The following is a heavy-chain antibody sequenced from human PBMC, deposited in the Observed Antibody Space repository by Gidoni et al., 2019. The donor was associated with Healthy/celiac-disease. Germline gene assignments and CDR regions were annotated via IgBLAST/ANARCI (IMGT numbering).Heavy chain of an antibody. Sequence: EVQLVESGGGLVKPGGSLRLSCAASGFTFSSYSMNCVRQAPGKGLVWVSSISSSSSYIYYAESVKGRFTIARDNAKNSLYLQMNSLRAEDTAVYYCAREAFRVDEPEFWVVAATTPATFFDYWGQGTLVTVSS. CDR2: ISSSSSYI. V-gene: IGHV3-21*01. D-gene: IGHD2-15*01. CDR3: AREAFRVDEPEFWVVAATTPATFFDY. J-gene: IGHJ4*02. CDR1: GFTFSSYS.